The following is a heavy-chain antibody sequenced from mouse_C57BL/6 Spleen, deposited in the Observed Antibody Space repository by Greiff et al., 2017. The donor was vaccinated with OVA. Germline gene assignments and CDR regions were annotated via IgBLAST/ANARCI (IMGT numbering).Heavy chain of an antibody. Sequence: QVHVKQPGAELVRPGTSVKLSCKASGYTFTSYWMHWVKQRPGQGLEWIGVIDPSDSYNNYNQKFKGKATLTVDTSSSTADMQLISRTSEDSSGYYCARSVVDYCAWFAYWGQGTLVTVSA. CDR1: GYTFTSYW. CDR2: IDPSDSYN. V-gene: IGHV1-59*01. J-gene: IGHJ3*01. D-gene: IGHD2-4*01. CDR3: ARSVVDYCAWFAY.